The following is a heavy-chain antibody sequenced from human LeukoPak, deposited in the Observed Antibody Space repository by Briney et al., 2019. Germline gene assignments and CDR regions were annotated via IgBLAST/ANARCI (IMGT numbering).Heavy chain of an antibody. J-gene: IGHJ5*02. V-gene: IGHV1-8*03. D-gene: IGHD1-1*01. CDR1: GYTFTSYD. CDR2: MNPNSGNT. CDR3: ARGEAANVHSPYNWFDP. Sequence: ASVKVSCKASGYTFTSYDINWVRQATGQGLEWMGWMNPNSGNTGYAQKFQGRVTITRNTSISTAYMELSSLRSEDTAVYYCARGEAANVHSPYNWFDPWGQGTLVTVSS.